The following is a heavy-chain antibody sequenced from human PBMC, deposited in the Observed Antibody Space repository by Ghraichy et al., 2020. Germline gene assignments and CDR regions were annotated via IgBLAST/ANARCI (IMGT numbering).Heavy chain of an antibody. V-gene: IGHV4-34*01. D-gene: IGHD1-26*01. J-gene: IGHJ3*02. Sequence: SETLSLTCAVYGGSFSGYYWSWIRQPPGKGLEWIGEINHSGSTNYNPSLKSRVTISVDTSKNQFSLKLSSVTAADTAVYYCARGREWELRWRDASDIWGQGTMVTVSS. CDR3: ARGREWELRWRDASDI. CDR2: INHSGST. CDR1: GGSFSGYY.